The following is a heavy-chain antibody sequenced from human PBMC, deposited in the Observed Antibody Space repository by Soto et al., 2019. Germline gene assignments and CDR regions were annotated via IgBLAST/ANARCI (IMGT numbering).Heavy chain of an antibody. CDR1: GGSISSGGYY. J-gene: IGHJ1*01. D-gene: IGHD1-1*01. CDR3: ARGGTRAWFHH. Sequence: QVQLQESGPGLVKPSQTLSLTCTVSGGSISSGGYYWSWIRQHPGKGLEWIGSIYDSGSTYYNPSLHSRVTIPAAASKHRLSLKLASVTAADTAMYYCARGGTRAWFHHWGQGTLVTVSS. V-gene: IGHV4-31*03. CDR2: IYDSGST.